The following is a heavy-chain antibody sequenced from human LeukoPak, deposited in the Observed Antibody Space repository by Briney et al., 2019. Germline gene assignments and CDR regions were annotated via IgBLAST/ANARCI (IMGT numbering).Heavy chain of an antibody. V-gene: IGHV4-59*08. D-gene: IGHD2-15*01. CDR1: GGSISNYY. CDR3: ARRGYCTGAICYSFDS. J-gene: IGHJ4*02. CDR2: IFYSGST. Sequence: SETLSLTCTVSGGSISNYYWSWIRQPPGEGLEWMGYIFYSGSTNYNPSVKSRVTISVDTSKNQFSLKLSSVTAADTAVYYCARRGYCTGAICYSFDSWGQGTLVTVSS.